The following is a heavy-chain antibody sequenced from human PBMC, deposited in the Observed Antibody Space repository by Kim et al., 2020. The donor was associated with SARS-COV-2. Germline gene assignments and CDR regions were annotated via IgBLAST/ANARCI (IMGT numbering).Heavy chain of an antibody. D-gene: IGHD3-10*01. CDR3: ARDQGGGAEDAFDI. V-gene: IGHV1-69*01. Sequence: AQKFQGRVTITADESTSTAYMELSSLRSEDTAVYYCARDQGGGAEDAFDIWGQGTMVTVSS. J-gene: IGHJ3*02.